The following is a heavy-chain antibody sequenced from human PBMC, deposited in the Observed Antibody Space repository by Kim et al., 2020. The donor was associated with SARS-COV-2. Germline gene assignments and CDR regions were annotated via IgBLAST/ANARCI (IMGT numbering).Heavy chain of an antibody. J-gene: IGHJ6*02. V-gene: IGHV3-23*01. Sequence: GRFTISRDDSKNTLYLQRNSLRAEDTAVYYCAKSFGSNAGSYYYYYYGMDVWGQGTTVTVSS. D-gene: IGHD3-10*01. CDR3: AKSFGSNAGSYYYYYYGMDV.